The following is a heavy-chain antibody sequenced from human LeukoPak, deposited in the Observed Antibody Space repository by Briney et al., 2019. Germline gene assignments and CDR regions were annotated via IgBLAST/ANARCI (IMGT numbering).Heavy chain of an antibody. CDR2: ISAGGGVT. CDR3: ARVPHQLLALDY. J-gene: IGHJ4*02. CDR1: GFTFSNFA. Sequence: EGSLRLSCAASGFTFSNFAMTWVRQAPGKGLEWVSVISAGGGVTGYADSVKGRFTISRDNSKNTLYLQMNSLRAEDTAVYYCARVPHQLLALDYWGQGTLVTVSS. V-gene: IGHV3-23*01. D-gene: IGHD2-2*01.